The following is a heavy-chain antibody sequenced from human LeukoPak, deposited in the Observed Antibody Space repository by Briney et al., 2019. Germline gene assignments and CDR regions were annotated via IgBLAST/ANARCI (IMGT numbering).Heavy chain of an antibody. CDR2: INGDGSRR. V-gene: IGHV3-74*01. D-gene: IGHD5-24*01. CDR3: VRDPRGDGSSTFGY. J-gene: IGHJ4*02. CDR1: GFIFTSHW. Sequence: GGSLRLSCAASGFIFTSHWMFWVRQVPGKGLVWVSRINGDGSRREYADSVKGRFTISRDNAKDTLYLQMNSLSAEDTGLYYCVRDPRGDGSSTFGYWGQGTLVTVSS.